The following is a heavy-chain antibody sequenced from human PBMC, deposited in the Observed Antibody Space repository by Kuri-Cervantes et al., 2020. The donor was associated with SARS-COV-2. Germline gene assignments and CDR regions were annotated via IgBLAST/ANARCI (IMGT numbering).Heavy chain of an antibody. D-gene: IGHD6-13*01. CDR1: GGSISSGDYY. CDR3: ASSSSSWPYYFDY. CDR2: IYYSGST. J-gene: IGHJ4*02. Sequence: SETLSLTCTVSGGSISSGDYYWSWIRQPPGKGLEWIGYIYYSGSTYYNPSLKSRVTISVDTSKNQFSLKLSSVTAADTAVYYCASSSSSWPYYFDYWGQGTLVTVSS. V-gene: IGHV4-30-4*08.